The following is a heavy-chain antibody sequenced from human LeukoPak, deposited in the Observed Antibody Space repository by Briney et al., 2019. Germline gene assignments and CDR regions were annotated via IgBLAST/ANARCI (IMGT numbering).Heavy chain of an antibody. Sequence: GGSLRLSCAASGFTFSSYAMSWVRQAPGKGLEWVSAISGSGGTTYYTDSVRGRFIISRDNSKNQLYLQMNSLRAEDAARYYCAKDRLVVAYFDYWGQGTPVTVSS. CDR1: GFTFSSYA. V-gene: IGHV3-23*01. D-gene: IGHD2-15*01. J-gene: IGHJ4*02. CDR2: ISGSGGTT. CDR3: AKDRLVVAYFDY.